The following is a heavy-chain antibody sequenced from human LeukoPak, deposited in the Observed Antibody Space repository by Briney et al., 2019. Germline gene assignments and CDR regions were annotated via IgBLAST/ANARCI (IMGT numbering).Heavy chain of an antibody. J-gene: IGHJ4*02. CDR2: ISSSSSYI. Sequence: PGGALRLSCAASGFTFSSYSMNWVRQAPGKGLEGVSSISSSSSYIYYADSVKGRFTISRDNAKNSLYLQMNSLRAEDTAVYYCASGGGYHYYFDYWGQGTLVTVSS. CDR1: GFTFSSYS. V-gene: IGHV3-21*01. CDR3: ASGGGYHYYFDY. D-gene: IGHD5-12*01.